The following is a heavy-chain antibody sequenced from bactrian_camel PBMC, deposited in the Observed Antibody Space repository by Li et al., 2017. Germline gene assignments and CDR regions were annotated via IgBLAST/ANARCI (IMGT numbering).Heavy chain of an antibody. Sequence: HVQLVESGGGAVQAGGSLRLSCKSNVYTSGFWCMGWFRQAPGKGREGVASIYTGGPVTYYADSAKGRFTISQDNANNTVFLQMNSLKPEDTGMYYCAADGLLYSSRCGDTSEKDYRYWGQGTQVTVS. CDR3: AADGLLYSSRCGDTSEKDYRY. CDR2: IYTGGPVT. CDR1: VYTSGFWC. J-gene: IGHJ4*01. V-gene: IGHV3S1*01. D-gene: IGHD6*01.